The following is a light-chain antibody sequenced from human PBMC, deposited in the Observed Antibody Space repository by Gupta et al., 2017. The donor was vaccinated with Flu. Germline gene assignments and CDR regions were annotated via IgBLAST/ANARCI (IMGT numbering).Light chain of an antibody. CDR2: AAS. CDR3: RQRHNTPST. Sequence: DIQMTQSPSSLSASVGDRVSITCRASQTISSYLNWYQQKPGKAPKLLIYAASRLQSGVPSMISGSSSAGAFTLTISRLQPPDFATSYCRQRHNTPSTFGQGTKVEIK. CDR1: QTISSY. V-gene: IGKV1-39*01. J-gene: IGKJ2*01.